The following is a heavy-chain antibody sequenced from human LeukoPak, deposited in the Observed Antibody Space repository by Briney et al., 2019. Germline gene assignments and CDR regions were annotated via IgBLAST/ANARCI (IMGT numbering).Heavy chain of an antibody. CDR1: GFTFSAYS. D-gene: IGHD3-10*01. CDR3: ARDYGYAFDI. CDR2: ISGSGSPI. V-gene: IGHV3-48*02. J-gene: IGHJ3*02. Sequence: PGGSLRLSCAASGFTFSAYSLNWVRQAPGKGREWISYISGSGSPISYTDSVKGRFTTSRDNAKNSLYLQMNSLRDEDTAVYYCARDYGYAFDIWGQGTMVTVSS.